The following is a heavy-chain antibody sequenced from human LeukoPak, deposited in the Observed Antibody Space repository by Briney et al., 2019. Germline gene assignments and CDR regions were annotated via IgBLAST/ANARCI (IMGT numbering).Heavy chain of an antibody. CDR1: GLTFSICG. Sequence: GGSLRLSCAVSGLTFSICGMHWVRQAPGKGLEWVTFIRGDGSSEHYADAVNGRFTASRDHSKNTLDLQMNSLTLEDTAVYYCAKLVDYCEGRTCFTTYYYTDIWGKGTTVTVSS. D-gene: IGHD4/OR15-4a*01. CDR3: AKLVDYCEGRTCFTTYYYTDI. J-gene: IGHJ6*03. V-gene: IGHV3-30*02. CDR2: IRGDGSSE.